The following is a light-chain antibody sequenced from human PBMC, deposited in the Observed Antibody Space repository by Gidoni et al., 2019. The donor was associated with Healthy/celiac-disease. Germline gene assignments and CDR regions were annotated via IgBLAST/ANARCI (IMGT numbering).Light chain of an antibody. CDR2: GAS. J-gene: IGKJ2*01. V-gene: IGKV3-15*01. CDR3: QQYNNWPMYT. CDR1: QSVSSN. Sequence: EIFMTQSPATLSVSPGERATLSCRASQSVSSNLAWYQQKPGQAPRLLIYGASTRATGIPARFSGSGSGTEFTLTISSLQSEDFAVYYCQQYNNWPMYTFGQGTKLEIK.